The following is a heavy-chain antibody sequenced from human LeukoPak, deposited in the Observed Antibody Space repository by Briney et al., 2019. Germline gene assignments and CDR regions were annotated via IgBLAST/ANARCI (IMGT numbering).Heavy chain of an antibody. V-gene: IGHV4-39*01. CDR3: ASQRGYSYGYYRYFDY. Sequence: SETLSLTCTVSGGSISSSSYYWGWIRQPPGKGLEWIGSIYYSGSTYYNPSLKSRVTISVDTSKNQFSLKLSSVTAADTAVYYCASQRGYSYGYYRYFDYWGQGTLVTVSS. D-gene: IGHD5-18*01. CDR1: GGSISSSSYY. CDR2: IYYSGST. J-gene: IGHJ4*02.